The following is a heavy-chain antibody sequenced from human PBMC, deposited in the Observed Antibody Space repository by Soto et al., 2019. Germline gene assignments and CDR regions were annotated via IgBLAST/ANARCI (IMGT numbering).Heavy chain of an antibody. Sequence: EVQLVESGGGLVQPGGSLRLSCAASGFTFSRYWMSWVRQAPGKGLEWVANIKQDGSEKYYVDSVKGRFTISRDNAKNSLYLQMNSLRAEDTAVYYCARNLYDYWFDPWGQGTLVTVSS. CDR1: GFTFSRYW. CDR2: IKQDGSEK. J-gene: IGHJ5*02. CDR3: ARNLYDYWFDP. D-gene: IGHD3-16*01. V-gene: IGHV3-7*05.